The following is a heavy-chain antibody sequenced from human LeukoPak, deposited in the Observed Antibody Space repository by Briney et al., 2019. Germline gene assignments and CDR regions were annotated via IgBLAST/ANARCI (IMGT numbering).Heavy chain of an antibody. V-gene: IGHV4-39*01. Sequence: SETLSLTCIVSGGSISSSSYYWGWIRQPPGKGLEWIGSIHYSGSTYYNPSLKSRVTISVDTPKNQFSLKLSSVTAADTAVYYCARGGSSSWYGPIDYWGQGTLVTVSS. CDR1: GGSISSSSYY. CDR2: IHYSGST. CDR3: ARGGSSSWYGPIDY. J-gene: IGHJ4*02. D-gene: IGHD6-13*01.